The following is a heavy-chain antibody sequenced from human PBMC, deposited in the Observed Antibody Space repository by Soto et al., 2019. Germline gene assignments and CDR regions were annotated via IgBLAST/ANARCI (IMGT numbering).Heavy chain of an antibody. CDR1: GGTFSIYT. V-gene: IGHV1-69*02. Sequence: GASVKVSCKASGGTFSIYTISWVRQAPGQGLEWMGRIIPILGIANYAQKFQGRVTMTADNSISTAYMELSSLRSEDTAVYYCARGSSGFTIFGVVIRYNWFDPWGQGTLVTVSS. J-gene: IGHJ5*02. CDR3: ARGSSGFTIFGVVIRYNWFDP. D-gene: IGHD3-3*01. CDR2: IIPILGIA.